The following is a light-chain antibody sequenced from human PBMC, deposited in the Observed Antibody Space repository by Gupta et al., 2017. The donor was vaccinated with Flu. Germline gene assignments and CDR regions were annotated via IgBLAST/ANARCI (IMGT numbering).Light chain of an antibody. J-gene: IGKJ3*01. CDR2: DAS. CDR1: QDISDC. CDR3: QYYDNRLGG. V-gene: IGKV1-33*01. Sequence: PSALSASGGDRVTITCQASQDISDCLNWFQQKPGKAPKLLIYDASNLETGVPSRFSGGRSGTLFTFTISSLQPEDVATYYCQYYDNRLGGFGHGTKVDI.